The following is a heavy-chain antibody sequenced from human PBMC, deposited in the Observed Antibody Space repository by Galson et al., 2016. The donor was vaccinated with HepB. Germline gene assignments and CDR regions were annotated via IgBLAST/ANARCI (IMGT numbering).Heavy chain of an antibody. CDR2: IYYSGTT. V-gene: IGHV4-61*01. CDR1: GGSVSSGYFF. Sequence: SETLSLTCTVSGGSVSSGYFFWSWIRQPPGKGLEWIGYIYYSGTTNYNASLKSRVTISVDTSKNQFFLKVSSVTAADTAVYYCARDRPGYNSSFGMDVWGQGTTVTVSS. J-gene: IGHJ6*02. CDR3: ARDRPGYNSSFGMDV. D-gene: IGHD2/OR15-2a*01.